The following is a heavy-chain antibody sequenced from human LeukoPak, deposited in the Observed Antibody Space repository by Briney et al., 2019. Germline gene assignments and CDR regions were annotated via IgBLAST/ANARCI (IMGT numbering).Heavy chain of an antibody. Sequence: SVKVSCKASGGPFSSYTISWVRQAPGQGLEWMGRIIPILGIANYAQKFQGRVTITADKSTSTAYMELSSLRSEDTAVYYCANEGGASSRWYFVYWGQGTLVTVSS. V-gene: IGHV1-69*02. CDR2: IIPILGIA. CDR1: GGPFSSYT. CDR3: ANEGGASSRWYFVY. D-gene: IGHD6-13*01. J-gene: IGHJ4*02.